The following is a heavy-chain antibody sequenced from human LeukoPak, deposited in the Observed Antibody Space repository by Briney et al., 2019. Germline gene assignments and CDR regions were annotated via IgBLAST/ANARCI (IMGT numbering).Heavy chain of an antibody. V-gene: IGHV1-2*02. CDR3: AREGDYGSGSYWRRNYFDY. Sequence: ASVKVSCKASGYSFTDYYIHWVRQAPGQGLEWMGWINPNSGGTNYAQKFQGRVTMTRDTSVSTAYMELSRLRSDDTAVYYCAREGDYGSGSYWRRNYFDYWGQGTLVTVSS. CDR2: INPNSGGT. D-gene: IGHD3-10*01. J-gene: IGHJ4*02. CDR1: GYSFTDYY.